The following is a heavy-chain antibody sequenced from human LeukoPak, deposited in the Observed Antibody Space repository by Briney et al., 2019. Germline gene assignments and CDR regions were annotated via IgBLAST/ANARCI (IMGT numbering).Heavy chain of an antibody. CDR2: IIPIFGTA. CDR3: ARGRQQLYNYFDY. V-gene: IGHV1-69*13. J-gene: IGHJ4*02. Sequence: GASVKVSCKASGGTFSSYAISWVRQAPGQGLEWMGGIIPIFGTANYAQKFQGRVTITADESTSTAYMELSSLRSEDTAVYYCARGRQQLYNYFDYWGQGTLVTVSS. CDR1: GGTFSSYA. D-gene: IGHD6-13*01.